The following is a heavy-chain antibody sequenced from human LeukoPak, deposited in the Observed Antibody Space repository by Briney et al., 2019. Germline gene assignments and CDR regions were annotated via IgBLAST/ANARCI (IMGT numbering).Heavy chain of an antibody. V-gene: IGHV3-23*01. J-gene: IGHJ4*02. Sequence: PGGSLRLSCAASGFTFSSYAMSWVRQAPGKGLEWVSAISGSGGGTYYADSVKGRFTISRDNSKNTLYLQMNSLRAEDTAVYYCAKGTEYSSSSGGFDYWGQGTLVTVSS. D-gene: IGHD6-6*01. CDR2: ISGSGGGT. CDR1: GFTFSSYA. CDR3: AKGTEYSSSSGGFDY.